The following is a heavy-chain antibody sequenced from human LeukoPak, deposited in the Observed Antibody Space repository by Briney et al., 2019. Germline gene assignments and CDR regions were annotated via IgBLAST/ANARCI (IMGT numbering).Heavy chain of an antibody. CDR3: ASKSDFGWHGGEDYFDY. CDR2: IYYSGGT. D-gene: IGHD3-9*01. J-gene: IGHJ4*02. V-gene: IGHV4-39*01. Sequence: SETLSLTCTVSGGSISSSSYYWGWIRQPPGKGLEWIGSIYYSGGTYYNPSLKSRVTISVDTSKNQFSLKLSSVTAADTAVYYCASKSDFGWHGGEDYFDYWGQGTLVTVSS. CDR1: GGSISSSSYY.